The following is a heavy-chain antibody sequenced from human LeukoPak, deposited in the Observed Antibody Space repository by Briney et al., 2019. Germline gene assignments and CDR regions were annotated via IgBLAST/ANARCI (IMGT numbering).Heavy chain of an antibody. V-gene: IGHV4-31*03. CDR3: ARGYYDSSGGGDYFDY. Sequence: SETLSLTCTVSGGSISSGGYYWSWIRQHPGKGLEWIGYIYYSGSTYYNPPLKSRVTISVDTSKNQFSLKLSSVTAADTAVYYCARGYYDSSGGGDYFDYWGQGTLVTVSS. CDR1: GGSISSGGYY. CDR2: IYYSGST. J-gene: IGHJ4*02. D-gene: IGHD3-22*01.